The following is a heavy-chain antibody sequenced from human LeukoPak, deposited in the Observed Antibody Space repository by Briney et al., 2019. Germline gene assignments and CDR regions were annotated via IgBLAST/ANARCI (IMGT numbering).Heavy chain of an antibody. Sequence: SEPLSLTCTVSGGSISSGGYYWSWIRQHPGKGLEWIGYIYYSGSTYYNPSLKSRVTISVDTSKNQFSLKLSSVTAADTAVYYCLAQGKTPNAFDVWGQGTMVTVSS. CDR3: LAQGKTPNAFDV. J-gene: IGHJ3*01. CDR2: IYYSGST. CDR1: GGSISSGGYY. V-gene: IGHV4-31*03.